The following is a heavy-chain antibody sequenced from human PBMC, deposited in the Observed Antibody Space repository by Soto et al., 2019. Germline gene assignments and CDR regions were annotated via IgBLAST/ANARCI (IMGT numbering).Heavy chain of an antibody. V-gene: IGHV1-18*01. J-gene: IGHJ6*02. D-gene: IGHD2-21*02. CDR1: GYNITSYD. CDR2: ISAYNGNT. CDR3: ARDSTAYCGGDCYWRSMDV. Sequence: ATGFLSCKSSGYNITSYDISWGRQAPGQGLEWMGWISAYNGNTNYAQKLQGRVTMTTDTSTSTAYMELRSLRSDDTAVYYCARDSTAYCGGDCYWRSMDVWGQGTTVTSP.